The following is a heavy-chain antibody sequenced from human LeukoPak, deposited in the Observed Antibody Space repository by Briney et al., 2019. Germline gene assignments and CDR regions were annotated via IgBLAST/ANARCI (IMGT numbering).Heavy chain of an antibody. D-gene: IGHD6-13*01. J-gene: IGHJ3*02. Sequence: GGSLRLSCAASGFTFSSYAMSWVRQAPGKGLEWVSAISGSGGSTYYADSVKGRFTISRDNSKNTLYLQMNSLRAEDTAVYYCAKGLRSYSSSPYDAFDIWRQGTMVTVSS. CDR1: GFTFSSYA. CDR2: ISGSGGST. CDR3: AKGLRSYSSSPYDAFDI. V-gene: IGHV3-23*01.